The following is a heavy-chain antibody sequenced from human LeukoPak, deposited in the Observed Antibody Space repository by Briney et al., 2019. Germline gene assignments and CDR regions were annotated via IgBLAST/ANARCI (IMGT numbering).Heavy chain of an antibody. J-gene: IGHJ5*02. CDR2: IIPIFGTA. V-gene: IGHV1-69*01. D-gene: IGHD6-13*01. CDR1: GGTFSSYA. CDR3: ARVPRLAAAGTGWFDP. Sequence: ASVKVSCKASGGTFSSYAISWVRQAPGPGLGWMGGIIPIFGTANYAQKFQGRVTITADESTSTAYMELSSLRSEDTAVYYCARVPRLAAAGTGWFDPWGQGTLVTVSS.